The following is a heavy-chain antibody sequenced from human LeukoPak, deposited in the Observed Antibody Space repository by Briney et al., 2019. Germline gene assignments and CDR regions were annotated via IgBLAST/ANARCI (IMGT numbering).Heavy chain of an antibody. CDR1: GGSISSRTYY. J-gene: IGHJ5*02. Sequence: SETLSLTCTVSGGSISSRTYYWGWIRQPPGKGLEWIGSIYYSGSTYYSPSLKSRVTISLDTSKNQFSLKSSSVTAADTALYYCARGGSGVALNWFDPWGQGTLVTVSS. D-gene: IGHD3-10*01. CDR3: ARGGSGVALNWFDP. V-gene: IGHV4-39*07. CDR2: IYYSGST.